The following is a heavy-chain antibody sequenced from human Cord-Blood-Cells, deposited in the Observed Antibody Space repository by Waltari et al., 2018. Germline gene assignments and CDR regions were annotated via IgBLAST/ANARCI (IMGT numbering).Heavy chain of an antibody. CDR3: ARHAHCSSTSCYYYMDV. Sequence: QVQLQQWGAGLLKPSETLSLTGAVYGGSFSGYYWSWIRQPPGKGLEWIGEINHSGSTNYNPSLKSRVTISVDTSKNQFSLKLSSVTAADTAVYYCARHAHCSSTSCYYYMDVWGKGTTVTVSS. CDR1: GGSFSGYY. J-gene: IGHJ6*03. CDR2: INHSGST. D-gene: IGHD2-2*01. V-gene: IGHV4-34*01.